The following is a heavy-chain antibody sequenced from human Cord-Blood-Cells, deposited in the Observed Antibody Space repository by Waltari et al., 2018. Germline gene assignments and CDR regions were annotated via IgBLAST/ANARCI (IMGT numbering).Heavy chain of an antibody. CDR2: INHRGST. J-gene: IGHJ4*02. CDR3: ARTKYQLLYRGCIDY. Sequence: QVQLQQWGAGLLKPSETLSLTCAVYGGSFSGYYWSWIRQPPGKGLEWIGEINHRGSTNYNPSLKSRVTISVDTSKNQFSLKLSSVTAADTAVYYCARTKYQLLYRGCIDYWGQGTLVTVSS. CDR1: GGSFSGYY. D-gene: IGHD2-2*02. V-gene: IGHV4-34*01.